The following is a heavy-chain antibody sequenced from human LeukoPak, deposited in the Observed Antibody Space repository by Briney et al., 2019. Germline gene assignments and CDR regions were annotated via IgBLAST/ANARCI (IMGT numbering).Heavy chain of an antibody. CDR2: INPNSGGT. D-gene: IGHD3-9*01. CDR3: ARGSTRTYYDILTGQHFDY. Sequence: ASVKVSCKASGYTFTGYYMHWVRQAPGQGLEWMGWINPNSGGTNYAQKFQGRVTMTRDTSISTAYMELSRLRSDDTAVYYCARGSTRTYYDILTGQHFDYWGQGTLVTVSS. CDR1: GYTFTGYY. V-gene: IGHV1-2*02. J-gene: IGHJ4*02.